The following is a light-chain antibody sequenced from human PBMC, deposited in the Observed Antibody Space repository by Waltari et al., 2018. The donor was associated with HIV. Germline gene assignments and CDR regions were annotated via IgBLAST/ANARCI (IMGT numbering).Light chain of an antibody. J-gene: IGLJ2*01. CDR2: STN. CDR3: ATWDDTLNGVI. Sequence: QSVLTQPPSASGTPGQRVTISCSGGSSNIGSNSVHWYQQLPGTAPRLLLYSTNQRPSRVPDRFSGSNSGTSASLAISGLQSEDEADYYCATWDDTLNGVIFGGGTKLTVL. CDR1: SSNIGSNS. V-gene: IGLV1-44*01.